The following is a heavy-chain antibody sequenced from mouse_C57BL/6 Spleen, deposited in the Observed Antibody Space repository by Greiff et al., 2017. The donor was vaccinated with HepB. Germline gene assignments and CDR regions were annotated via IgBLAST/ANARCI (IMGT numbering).Heavy chain of an antibody. D-gene: IGHD2-4*01. J-gene: IGHJ3*01. CDR3: ARAGDYDEMTWFAY. V-gene: IGHV1-39*01. CDR1: GYSFTDYN. CDR2: INPNYGTT. Sequence: EVQLQQSGPELVKPGASVKISCKASGYSFTDYNMNWVKQSNGKSLEWIGVINPNYGTTSNNQKFKGKATLTVDQTSSTAYMQLNSLTSEDSAVYYCARAGDYDEMTWFAYWGQGTLVTVSA.